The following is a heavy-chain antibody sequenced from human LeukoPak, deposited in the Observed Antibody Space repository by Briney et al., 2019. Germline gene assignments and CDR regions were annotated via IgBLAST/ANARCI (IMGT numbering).Heavy chain of an antibody. CDR3: ARNSHYYDGSGFNY. CDR1: GGSFSGYY. D-gene: IGHD3-22*01. Sequence: SETLSLTCAVYGGSFSGYYWSWIRQPPGKGLEWIGEINHSGSTNYNPSLKSRVTISIDTSKNQFSLKLSSVTAADTAVYYCARNSHYYDGSGFNYWGQGTLVTVSS. J-gene: IGHJ4*02. CDR2: INHSGST. V-gene: IGHV4-34*01.